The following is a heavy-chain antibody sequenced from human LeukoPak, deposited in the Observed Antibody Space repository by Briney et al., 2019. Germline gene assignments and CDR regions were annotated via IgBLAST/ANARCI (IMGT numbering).Heavy chain of an antibody. V-gene: IGHV4-34*01. D-gene: IGHD1-26*01. CDR2: LYYSGST. CDR1: GGSFSGYC. Sequence: SETLSLTCAVYGGSFSGYCWGWIRQPPGKGLEWIGSLYYSGSTYYNPSLKSRVTISVDTSKSQFSLKLSSVTASDTAVYYCARGDVGATDYWGQGTLVTVSS. J-gene: IGHJ4*02. CDR3: ARGDVGATDY.